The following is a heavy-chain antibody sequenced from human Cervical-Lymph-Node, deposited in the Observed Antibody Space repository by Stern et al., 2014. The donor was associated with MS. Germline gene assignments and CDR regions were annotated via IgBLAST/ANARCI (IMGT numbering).Heavy chain of an antibody. Sequence: QVQLQQWGAGLLKPSATLSLTCAVSGGSFRDFYWGWIRQPPGKGLEWIGEIDYSGYTNYNPSLKSRVSITIDMSKNQFSLRLTSVTAADTAVYYCARLEGSRWTSFRFDYWDQGSLVSVSS. CDR2: IDYSGYT. V-gene: IGHV4-34*01. CDR1: GGSFRDFY. D-gene: IGHD6-13*01. CDR3: ARLEGSRWTSFRFDY. J-gene: IGHJ4*02.